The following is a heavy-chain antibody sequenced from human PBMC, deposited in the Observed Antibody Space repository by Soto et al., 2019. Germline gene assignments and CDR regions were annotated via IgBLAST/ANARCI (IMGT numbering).Heavy chain of an antibody. CDR2: VENSGST. Sequence: SETLSLTCSVSGGSVSSESYYWSWIRQTPGKGLEWIGNVENSGSTKYNPSLKSRVTISVDTSKNQFSLKLSSVTGADTAVYYCARLYCSSSTCDSWFDPWGQGTLVTVSS. J-gene: IGHJ5*02. CDR1: GGSVSSESYY. V-gene: IGHV4-61*01. CDR3: ARLYCSSSTCDSWFDP. D-gene: IGHD2-2*01.